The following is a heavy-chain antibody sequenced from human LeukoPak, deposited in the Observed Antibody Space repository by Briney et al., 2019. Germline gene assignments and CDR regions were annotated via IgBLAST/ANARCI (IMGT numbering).Heavy chain of an antibody. CDR2: IYWNDDK. D-gene: IGHD1-14*01. CDR3: AHRLSVATGDYMDV. Sequence: SGPTLVNPTQTLTLTCTFSGFSLSSSGVGVGWIRQPPGKALEWLALIYWNDDKRYSPSLKSRLIIPKDTSKNQVVLTMTNMDPVDTATYYCAHRLSVATGDYMDVWGKGTTVTVSS. CDR1: GFSLSSSGVG. V-gene: IGHV2-5*01. J-gene: IGHJ6*03.